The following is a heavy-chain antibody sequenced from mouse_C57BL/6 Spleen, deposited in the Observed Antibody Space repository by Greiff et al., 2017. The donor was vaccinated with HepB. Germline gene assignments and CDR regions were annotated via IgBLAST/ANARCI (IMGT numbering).Heavy chain of an antibody. V-gene: IGHV1-80*01. J-gene: IGHJ1*03. D-gene: IGHD1-1*01. CDR1: GYAFSSYW. CDR3: ARGGYGSPLYWYFDV. CDR2: IYPGDGDT. Sequence: QVQLKESGAELVKPGASVKISCKASGYAFSSYWMNWVKQRPGKGLEWIGQIYPGDGDTNYNGKFKGKATLTADKSSSTAYMQLSSLTSEDSAVYFCARGGYGSPLYWYFDVWGTGTTVTVSS.